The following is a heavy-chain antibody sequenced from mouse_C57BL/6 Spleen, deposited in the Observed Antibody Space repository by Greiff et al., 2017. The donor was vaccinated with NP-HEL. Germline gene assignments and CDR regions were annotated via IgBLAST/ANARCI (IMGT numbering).Heavy chain of an antibody. CDR3: ARELYYDYDGYAMDY. V-gene: IGHV1-78*01. J-gene: IGHJ4*01. Sequence: QVQLKESDAELVKPGASVKISCKVSGYTFTDHTIHWMKQRPEQGLEWIGYIYPRDGSTKYNEKFKGKATLTADKSSSTAYMQLNSLTSEDSAVYFCARELYYDYDGYAMDYWGQGTSVTVSS. CDR1: GYTFTDHT. CDR2: IYPRDGST. D-gene: IGHD2-4*01.